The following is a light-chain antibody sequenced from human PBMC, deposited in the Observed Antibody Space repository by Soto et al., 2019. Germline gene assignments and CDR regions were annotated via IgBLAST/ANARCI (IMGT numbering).Light chain of an antibody. CDR3: QQYGSSGT. V-gene: IGKV3-20*01. Sequence: EIVMTQSPATLSVSPGERGTLSCRASQSVTSSYLAWYQQKPGQAPRLLIYDASSRATGIPDRFSGSGSGTDFTLTISRLEPEDFAVYYCQQYGSSGTFGQGTKVDI. CDR2: DAS. CDR1: QSVTSSY. J-gene: IGKJ1*01.